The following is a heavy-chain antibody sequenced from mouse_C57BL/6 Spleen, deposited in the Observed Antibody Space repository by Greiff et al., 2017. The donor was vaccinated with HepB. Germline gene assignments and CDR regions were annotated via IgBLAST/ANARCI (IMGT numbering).Heavy chain of an antibody. Sequence: VQLQQSGAELVRPGTSVKVSCKASGYAFTNYLIEWVKQRPGQGLEWIGVINPGSGGTNYNEKFKGKATLTADKSSSTAYMQLSSLTSEDSAVYFCARSGTIYYDYDGGVFDYWGQGTTLTVSS. CDR1: GYAFTNYL. J-gene: IGHJ2*01. D-gene: IGHD2-4*01. V-gene: IGHV1-54*01. CDR2: INPGSGGT. CDR3: ARSGTIYYDYDGGVFDY.